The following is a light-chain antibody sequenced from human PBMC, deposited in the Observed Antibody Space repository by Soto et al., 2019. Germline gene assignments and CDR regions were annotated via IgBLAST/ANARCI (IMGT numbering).Light chain of an antibody. CDR3: SSISTISTFA. CDR1: GSDVGAFNH. V-gene: IGLV2-14*03. CDR2: DVN. Sequence: QSVLTQPASVSGSPGQSIAISCTGTGSDVGAFNHVSWYQQHPGEAPKLLIYDVNNRPSGVSDRFSGSKSGNTASLTISGLQADDEADYYCSSISTISTFAFGGGTKLTVL. J-gene: IGLJ2*01.